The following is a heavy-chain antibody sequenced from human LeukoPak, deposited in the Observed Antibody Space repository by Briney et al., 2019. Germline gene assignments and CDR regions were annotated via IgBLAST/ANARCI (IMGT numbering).Heavy chain of an antibody. Sequence: GGSLRLSCAASGFTFSNTWMSWVRQAPGKGLEWVGRIKSKTDGGTTDYAAPVKGRFTISRDDSKNTLYLQMNSLKTEDTAVYYCTTDSRCGRYSSTSCYQYYYYYYMDVWGKGTTVTVSS. CDR2: IKSKTDGGTT. V-gene: IGHV3-15*01. D-gene: IGHD2-2*01. J-gene: IGHJ6*03. CDR3: TTDSRCGRYSSTSCYQYYYYYYMDV. CDR1: GFTFSNTW.